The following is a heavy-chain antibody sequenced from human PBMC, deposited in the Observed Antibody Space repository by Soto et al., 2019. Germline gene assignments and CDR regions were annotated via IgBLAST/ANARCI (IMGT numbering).Heavy chain of an antibody. Sequence: SETLSLTCTVSGGSISSSSYYWGWIRQPPGKGLEWIGSIYYSGSTYYNPSLKSRVTISVDTSKNQFSLKLSSVTAADTAVYYCARVRVVADYYYYGMDVWGQGTTVTVSS. CDR1: GGSISSSSYY. D-gene: IGHD3-3*01. J-gene: IGHJ6*02. CDR2: IYYSGST. CDR3: ARVRVVADYYYYGMDV. V-gene: IGHV4-39*01.